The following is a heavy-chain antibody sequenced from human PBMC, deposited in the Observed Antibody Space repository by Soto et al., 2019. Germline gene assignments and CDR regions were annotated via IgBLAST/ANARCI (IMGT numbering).Heavy chain of an antibody. J-gene: IGHJ6*02. Sequence: KASETLSLTCTVSGGSISSYYWSWIRQPAGKGLEWIGRIYTSGSTNYNPSLKSRVTMSVDTSKNQFSLTLSSVTAADTAVYYCARGFPDFDFWSGIWVPYDGMDVWGQGTTVTVSS. CDR3: ARGFPDFDFWSGIWVPYDGMDV. V-gene: IGHV4-4*07. D-gene: IGHD3-3*01. CDR2: IYTSGST. CDR1: GGSISSYY.